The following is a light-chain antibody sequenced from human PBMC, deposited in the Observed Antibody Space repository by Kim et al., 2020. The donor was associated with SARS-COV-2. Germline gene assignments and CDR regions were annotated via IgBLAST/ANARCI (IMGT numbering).Light chain of an antibody. CDR3: QQYHTHST. CDR1: QNVNIW. V-gene: IGKV1-5*03. Sequence: DIQMTQSPSILPASVGDTVTITCRASQNVNIWLAWYQQKPGQVPKLLIHKTSGLQRGVPSRFSGGGSGTEFTLTISSLQPDDFATYYCQQYHTHSTFGQGTKVDIK. J-gene: IGKJ1*01. CDR2: KTS.